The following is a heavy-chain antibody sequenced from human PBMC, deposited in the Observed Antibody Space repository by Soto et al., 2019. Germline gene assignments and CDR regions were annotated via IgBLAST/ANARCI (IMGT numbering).Heavy chain of an antibody. D-gene: IGHD3-10*01. V-gene: IGHV1-69*01. CDR3: AVRRYGSGSYSSLDYYYYGMDV. CDR1: GGTFSSYA. J-gene: IGHJ6*02. Sequence: QVQLVQSGAEVKKPGSSVKVSCKASGGTFSSYAISWVRQAPGQGLEWMGGIIPIFGTANYAQKFKGRVTITADESTSTAYRELSSLRSEDTAVYYCAVRRYGSGSYSSLDYYYYGMDVWGQGTTVTVSS. CDR2: IIPIFGTA.